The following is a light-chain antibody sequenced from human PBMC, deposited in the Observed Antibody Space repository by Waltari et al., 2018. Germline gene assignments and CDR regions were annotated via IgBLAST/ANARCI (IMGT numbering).Light chain of an antibody. V-gene: IGKV3-15*01. J-gene: IGKJ1*01. CDR2: SAS. Sequence: EIVMTQSPVTLSVSPGDGATLSCRASQSVSINLAWYQQKPGQAPRLLIYSASTRATGVPAGFSGSGSGTEFTLTISSLQSDDFAVYYFKHYNNWPPGTTFGQGTKLEIK. CDR3: KHYNNWPPGTT. CDR1: QSVSIN.